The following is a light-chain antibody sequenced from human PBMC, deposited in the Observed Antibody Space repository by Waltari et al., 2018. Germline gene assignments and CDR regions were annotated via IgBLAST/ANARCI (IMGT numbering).Light chain of an antibody. CDR3: QQYNSYSG. V-gene: IGKV1-5*03. Sequence: DVQMTQAPSTLSASVGDRVTITCRARQSIGRLLAWYQQKPGKAPNLLIYEASTLETGVPSRFSGSGSGTEFTLTISSLQPDDSATYYCQQYNSYSGFGQGTKLEIK. CDR1: QSIGRL. J-gene: IGKJ2*01. CDR2: EAS.